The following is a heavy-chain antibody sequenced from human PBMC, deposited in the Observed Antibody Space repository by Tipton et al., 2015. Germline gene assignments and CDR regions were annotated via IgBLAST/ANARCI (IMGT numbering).Heavy chain of an antibody. Sequence: TLSLTCTVSGDSISTYYWSWIRQPPGKGLEWIAYIYYSGSSNCNPSLKSRVIMSIDTSKNQFSLKLSSVTAADAAMYYCASRDWLLHHFDYWGQGTLVTVSS. CDR1: GDSISTYY. J-gene: IGHJ4*02. CDR2: IYYSGSS. CDR3: ASRDWLLHHFDY. V-gene: IGHV4-59*08. D-gene: IGHD6-19*01.